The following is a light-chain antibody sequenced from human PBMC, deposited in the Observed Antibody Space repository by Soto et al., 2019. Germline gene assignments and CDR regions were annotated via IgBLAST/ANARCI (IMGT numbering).Light chain of an antibody. CDR1: SSGVGGYNY. V-gene: IGLV2-14*03. CDR2: DVT. CDR3: SSYTTSNTRQIV. J-gene: IGLJ1*01. Sequence: QSALTQPASVSGSPGQSITISCTGTSSGVGGYNYVSWYQHHPGKAPKLIIYDVTNRPSGVSNPFSGSKSGNTASLTISGLQPEDEADYYCSSYTTSNTRQIVFGTGTKVT.